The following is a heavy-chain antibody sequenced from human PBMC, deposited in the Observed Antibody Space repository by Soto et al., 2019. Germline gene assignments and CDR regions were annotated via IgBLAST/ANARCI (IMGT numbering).Heavy chain of an antibody. Sequence: EVQLVESGGGLVQPGGSLRLSCAASGFTFRNYWMSWVRQAPGKGLEWVANIKQDGSEKYYVDSVKGRFTISRDNAENSVFLQMNSLRGDDTAVYYCARNKENDFWSGYESRSFDYWGQGTLVTVSS. CDR3: ARNKENDFWSGYESRSFDY. J-gene: IGHJ4*02. D-gene: IGHD3-3*01. CDR1: GFTFRNYW. V-gene: IGHV3-7*01. CDR2: IKQDGSEK.